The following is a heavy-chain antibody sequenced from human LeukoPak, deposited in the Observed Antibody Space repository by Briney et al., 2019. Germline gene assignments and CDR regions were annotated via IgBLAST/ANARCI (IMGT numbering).Heavy chain of an antibody. CDR2: IIPIFGTA. D-gene: IGHD3-22*01. V-gene: IGHV1-69*05. CDR1: GGTFSSYA. Sequence: GASVKVSFKASGGTFSSYAISWVRQAPGQGLEWMGGIIPIFGTANYAQKFQGRVTITTDESTSTAYMELSSLRSEDTAVYYCASVPSDYYDSSGYFGYWGQGTLVTVSS. CDR3: ASVPSDYYDSSGYFGY. J-gene: IGHJ4*02.